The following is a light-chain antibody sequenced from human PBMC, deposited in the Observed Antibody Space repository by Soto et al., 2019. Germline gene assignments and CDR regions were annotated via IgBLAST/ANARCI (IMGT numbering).Light chain of an antibody. V-gene: IGKV3-20*01. CDR2: VAS. Sequence: ILLTQSPCTLSLSPGERATLSCRASQSVTSNYLAWYQQKPGQAPRLLIYVASSRAAGIPDRFSGSGSGTDFSLTISRLELEDFAVYYCQIYGSSPPITFGQGTRLEIK. CDR3: QIYGSSPPIT. CDR1: QSVTSNY. J-gene: IGKJ5*01.